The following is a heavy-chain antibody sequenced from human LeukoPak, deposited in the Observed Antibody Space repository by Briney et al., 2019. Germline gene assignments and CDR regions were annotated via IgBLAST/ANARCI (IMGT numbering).Heavy chain of an antibody. CDR1: GFTFSSYA. J-gene: IGHJ6*02. Sequence: GGSLRLSCAASGFTFSSYAMHWVRQAPGKGLEWVAVISYDGSNKYYADSMKGRFTISRDNSKNTLYLQMNSLRAEDTAVYYCARLDIVVVPAALRYGMDVWGQGTTVTVSS. CDR3: ARLDIVVVPAALRYGMDV. V-gene: IGHV3-30-3*01. CDR2: ISYDGSNK. D-gene: IGHD2-2*01.